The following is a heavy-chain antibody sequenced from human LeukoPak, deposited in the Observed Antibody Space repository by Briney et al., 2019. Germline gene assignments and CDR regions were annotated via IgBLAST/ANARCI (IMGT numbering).Heavy chain of an antibody. CDR2: INPSGGST. J-gene: IGHJ5*02. CDR1: GYTFTSYY. Sequence: GASVKVSCKASGYTFTSYYMHWVRQAPGQGLEWMGIINPSGGSTSYAQKFQGRVTMTRDTSTSTVYMELSSLRSEDTAAYYCARDSTVVVPADQNWFDPWGQGTLVTVSS. D-gene: IGHD2-2*01. V-gene: IGHV1-46*01. CDR3: ARDSTVVVPADQNWFDP.